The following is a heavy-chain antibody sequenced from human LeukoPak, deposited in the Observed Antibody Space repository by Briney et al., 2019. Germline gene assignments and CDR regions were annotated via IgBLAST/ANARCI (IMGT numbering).Heavy chain of an antibody. Sequence: GGSLRLSCAVSGFTFSTYAMSWVRQAPGKGLEWVSVIGDSGRNTYYAESVKGRFTISRDNSKNTLYLQMNSLRAEDTAVYYCAKRTGTTGGAFDYWGQGTLVTVSS. CDR3: AKRTGTTGGAFDY. CDR2: IGDSGRNT. J-gene: IGHJ4*02. CDR1: GFTFSTYA. D-gene: IGHD1-14*01. V-gene: IGHV3-23*01.